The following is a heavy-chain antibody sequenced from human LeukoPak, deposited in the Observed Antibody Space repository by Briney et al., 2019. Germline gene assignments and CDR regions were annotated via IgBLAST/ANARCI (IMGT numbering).Heavy chain of an antibody. D-gene: IGHD4-17*01. CDR1: GFTFSSYA. V-gene: IGHV3-30-3*01. Sequence: GGSLRLSCAASGFTFSSYAMHWVRQAPGKGLEWVAVISYDGSNKYYADSVKGRLTISRGNSKNTLYLQMNSLRAEDTAVYYCARIHDYGDYSYFDYWGQGTLVTVSS. J-gene: IGHJ4*02. CDR3: ARIHDYGDYSYFDY. CDR2: ISYDGSNK.